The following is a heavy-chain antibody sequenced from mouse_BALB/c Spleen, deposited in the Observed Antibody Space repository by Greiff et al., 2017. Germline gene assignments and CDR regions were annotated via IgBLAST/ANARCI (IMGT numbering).Heavy chain of an antibody. CDR1: GYSLTSYG. V-gene: IGHV2-9*02. Sequence: QVQLKESGPGLVAPSQSLSITCTVSGYSLTSYGVHWVRQPPGKGLEWLGVIWAGGSTNYNSALMSRLSISKDNSKSQVFLKMNSLQTADTAMYYCARYGNYVYFDYWGQGTTLTVSS. D-gene: IGHD2-10*02. J-gene: IGHJ2*01. CDR3: ARYGNYVYFDY. CDR2: IWAGGST.